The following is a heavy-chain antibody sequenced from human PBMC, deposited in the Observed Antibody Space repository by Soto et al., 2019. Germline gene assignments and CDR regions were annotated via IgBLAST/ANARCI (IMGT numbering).Heavy chain of an antibody. CDR2: IYYSGST. CDR1: GGSISSGDFC. Sequence: QVQLQESGPGLVKPSQTLSLTCTVSGGSISSGDFCWSWIRQPPGKGLEWIGYIYYSGSTYYNPSLPRRGTLSVDPSMNPFYLTLSSVRGAVSVVYCGARAAGVGANCFTLGGRGTLLTFSS. CDR3: ARAAGVGANCFTL. V-gene: IGHV4-30-4*01. D-gene: IGHD3-16*01. J-gene: IGHJ5*02.